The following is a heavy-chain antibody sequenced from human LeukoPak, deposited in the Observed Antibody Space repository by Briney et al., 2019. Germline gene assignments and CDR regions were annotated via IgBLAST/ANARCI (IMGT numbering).Heavy chain of an antibody. Sequence: SETLSLTCTVSGGSISSSSYYWGWIRQPPGKGLEWIGSIYYSGSAYYNPSLKSRVTISVDTSKNQFSLKLSSVTAADTAVYYCARRDSSGVVPRWDYWGQGTLVTVSS. CDR1: GGSISSSSYY. V-gene: IGHV4-39*01. CDR2: IYYSGSA. CDR3: ARRDSSGVVPRWDY. J-gene: IGHJ4*02. D-gene: IGHD6-25*01.